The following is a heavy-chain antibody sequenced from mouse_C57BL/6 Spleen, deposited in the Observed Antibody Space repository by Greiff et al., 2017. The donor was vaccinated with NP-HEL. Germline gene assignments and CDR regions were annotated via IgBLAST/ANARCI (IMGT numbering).Heavy chain of an antibody. D-gene: IGHD2-2*01. CDR2: ISDGGSYT. CDR1: GFTFSSYA. CDR3: ASYGYDERDYFDY. V-gene: IGHV5-4*01. J-gene: IGHJ2*01. Sequence: EVHLVESGGGLVKPGGSLKLSCAASGFTFSSYAMSWVRQTPEKRLEWVATISDGGSYTYYPDNVKGRFTISRDNAKNNLYLQMSHLKSEDTAMYYCASYGYDERDYFDYWGQGTTLTVSS.